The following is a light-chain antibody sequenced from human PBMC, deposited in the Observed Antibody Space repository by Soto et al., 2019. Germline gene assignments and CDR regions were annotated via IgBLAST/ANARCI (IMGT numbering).Light chain of an antibody. CDR1: QSVSSSY. CDR3: QQYGSSQVIT. V-gene: IGKV3-20*01. J-gene: IGKJ5*01. CDR2: GAS. Sequence: EIVLTQSPGTLSLSPGERATLSCRASQSVSSSYLAWYQKKPGQAPMLLIYGASSRATGIPDRFSGSGSWTAFTLTISRLEPEDFAVYYCQQYGSSQVITFCQGTRLEIK.